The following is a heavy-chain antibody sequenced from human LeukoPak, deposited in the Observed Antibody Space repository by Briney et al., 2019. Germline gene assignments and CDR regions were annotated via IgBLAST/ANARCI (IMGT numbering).Heavy chain of an antibody. V-gene: IGHV1-69*05. D-gene: IGHD6-13*01. CDR1: GYTFTSYG. CDR2: IIPIFGTA. CDR3: AGTLGIAAAGFPFDY. Sequence: ASVKVSCKASGYTFTSYGISWVRQAPGQGLEWMGGIIPIFGTANYAQKFQGRVTITTDESTSTAYMELSSLRSEDTAVYYCAGTLGIAAAGFPFDYWGQGTLVTVSS. J-gene: IGHJ4*02.